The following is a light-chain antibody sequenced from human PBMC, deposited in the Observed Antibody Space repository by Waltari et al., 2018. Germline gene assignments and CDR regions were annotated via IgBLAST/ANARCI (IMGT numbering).Light chain of an antibody. CDR2: WSS. J-gene: IGKJ1*01. V-gene: IGKV4-1*01. Sequence: DIVMTQSPDSLAVSLGERATINCKSSQSVLYSSNNKNYLAWFQQRPGQPPKLLIYWSSTRESGVPDGFRASGSGTDFTLTISSRQAEDVAVYYCLQYYNTPQTFGQGTRVEIK. CDR3: LQYYNTPQT. CDR1: QSVLYSSNNKNY.